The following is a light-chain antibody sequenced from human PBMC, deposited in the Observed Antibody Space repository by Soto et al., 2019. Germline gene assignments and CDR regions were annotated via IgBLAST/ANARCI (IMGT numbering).Light chain of an antibody. CDR3: QQSYSSPLT. CDR1: QAIRDY. V-gene: IGKV1-39*01. CDR2: SAT. J-gene: IGKJ4*02. Sequence: DIQMTQSPSSLSASVGDRVTISCRASQAIRDYLNWYQQKPGKAPKVLIYSATSLQSGVPSRFSGSGSGSDFTLTISSLQPADIATYYCQQSYSSPLTFGGGTKVEIK.